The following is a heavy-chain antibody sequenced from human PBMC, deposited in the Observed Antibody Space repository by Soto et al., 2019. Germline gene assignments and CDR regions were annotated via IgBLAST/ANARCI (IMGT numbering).Heavy chain of an antibody. CDR2: IYNRGNT. CDR3: ARDREHTYGNCFDP. V-gene: IGHV4-59*01. J-gene: IGHJ5*02. CDR1: CGSISTYY. Sequence: PSETLSLTCTVSCGSISTYYWSWIRQPPGKGLEWIGYIYNRGNTNYNPSLKSRVTMSLDSSKNQFSLKLSSVTAADTAVYYCARDREHTYGNCFDPWGQGTLVTVSS. D-gene: IGHD5-18*01.